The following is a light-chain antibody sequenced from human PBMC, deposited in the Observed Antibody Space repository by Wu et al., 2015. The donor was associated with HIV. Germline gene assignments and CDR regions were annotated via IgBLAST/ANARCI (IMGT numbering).Light chain of an antibody. Sequence: DIQMTQSPSTLSASVGDRVAITCRASQSVSSWLAWYQQKPGKAPTLLIYKASSLESGVPSRFSGSGSGTDFTLTISSLQPDDFATYHCQQYHSYPYSFGQGTKLEIK. J-gene: IGKJ2*03. V-gene: IGKV1-5*03. CDR2: KAS. CDR3: QQYHSYPYS. CDR1: QSVSSW.